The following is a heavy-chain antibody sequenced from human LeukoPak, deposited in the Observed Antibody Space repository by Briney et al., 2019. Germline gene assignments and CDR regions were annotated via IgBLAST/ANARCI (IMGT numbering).Heavy chain of an antibody. J-gene: IGHJ4*02. CDR1: GFTFSSYG. CDR3: ARDSSWHVPVPENPVAFDY. CDR2: ISSSSSYI. D-gene: IGHD6-13*01. Sequence: GGTLRLSCAASGFTFSSYGMSWVRQAPGKGLEWVPSISSSSSYIYYADPVKGRFTISRDNAKNSLYLQMNSLRAEDTAMYYCARDSSWHVPVPENPVAFDYWGQGTLVTVSS. V-gene: IGHV3-21*01.